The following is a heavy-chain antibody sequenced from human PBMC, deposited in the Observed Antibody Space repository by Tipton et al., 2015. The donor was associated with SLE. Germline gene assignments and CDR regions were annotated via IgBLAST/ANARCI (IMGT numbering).Heavy chain of an antibody. CDR3: ARGGYFDY. CDR2: INQSGST. Sequence: LSCAVYGGSFSAYRWTWIRQPPGRRLEWIGEINQSGSTNYNPSLKRRVTISRDTSRNQFSLRLNSVTAADTAVYYCARGGYFDYWGQGVLVTVSS. J-gene: IGHJ4*02. CDR1: GGSFSAYR. V-gene: IGHV4-34*01.